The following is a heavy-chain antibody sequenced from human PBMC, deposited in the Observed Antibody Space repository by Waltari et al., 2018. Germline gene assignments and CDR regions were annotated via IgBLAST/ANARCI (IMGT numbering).Heavy chain of an antibody. V-gene: IGHV1-69*06. CDR2: IIPIFGTA. CDR1: GGTFSSYA. J-gene: IGHJ4*02. Sequence: QVQLVQSGAEVKKPGSSVKVSCKASGGTFSSYAISWVRQAPGQGLEWMGGIIPIFGTANYAQKFQGRVTITRDTSASTAYMELSSLRSEDTAVYYCARDAVLRDYGTSYFDYWGQGTLVTVSS. D-gene: IGHD4-17*01. CDR3: ARDAVLRDYGTSYFDY.